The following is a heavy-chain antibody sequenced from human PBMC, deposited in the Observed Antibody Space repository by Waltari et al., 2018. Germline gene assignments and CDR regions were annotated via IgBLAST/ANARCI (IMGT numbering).Heavy chain of an antibody. J-gene: IGHJ4*02. CDR1: GYTFTGYY. CDR3: ARDHSGYDYDY. CDR2: INPNSGGT. Sequence: QVQLVQSGAEVKKPGASVKVSCKASGYTFTGYYMHWVRQAPGQGLEWMGWINPNSGGTNDAQKFQGRVTMTRDTSISTAYMELSRLRSDDTAVYYCARDHSGYDYDYWGQGTLVTVSS. D-gene: IGHD5-12*01. V-gene: IGHV1-2*02.